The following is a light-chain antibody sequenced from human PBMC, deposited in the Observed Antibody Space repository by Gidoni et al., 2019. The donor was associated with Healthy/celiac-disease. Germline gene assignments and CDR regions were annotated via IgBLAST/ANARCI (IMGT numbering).Light chain of an antibody. V-gene: IGKV1-33*01. CDR2: DAS. CDR3: QQYDNLPLT. Sequence: DIQMTQSPSSLSASVGDRVTITCQASQDISNYLNWYQQKPGKAPKLLIYDASNLETGVPSRFSGSGSGTDFTFTISSLQPEDIATYYCQQYDNLPLTFGPVTKVEIK. J-gene: IGKJ3*01. CDR1: QDISNY.